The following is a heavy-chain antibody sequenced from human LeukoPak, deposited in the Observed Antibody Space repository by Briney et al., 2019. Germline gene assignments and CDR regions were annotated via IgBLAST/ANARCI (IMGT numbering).Heavy chain of an antibody. Sequence: SQTLSLTCDLSGDSFFSNTAAWNWVRQSPSRGLEWLGRTYYRSKWFDEYPPSVKSRVNIKADTSKNQFSLQLNSVTPEDTAIYYCARDGSPINTMLDSWGQGILVTVSS. CDR2: TYYRSKWFD. CDR1: GDSFFSNTAA. CDR3: ARDGSPINTMLDS. V-gene: IGHV6-1*01. J-gene: IGHJ4*02. D-gene: IGHD5-24*01.